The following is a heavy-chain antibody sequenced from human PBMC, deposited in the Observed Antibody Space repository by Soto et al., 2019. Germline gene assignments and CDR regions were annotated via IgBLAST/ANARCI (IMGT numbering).Heavy chain of an antibody. CDR1: GFTFSSNW. Sequence: GSLRLSCAASGFTFSSNWMSWVRQAPGKGLEWVANIQQDGSEKYYVDSVKGRFTIPRDNAKDSLYLQMDSLRAEDTAVYYCARASDKGTVDYWGQGTLVTVSS. CDR3: ARASDKGTVDY. V-gene: IGHV3-7*04. CDR2: IQQDGSEK. D-gene: IGHD2-21*02. J-gene: IGHJ4*02.